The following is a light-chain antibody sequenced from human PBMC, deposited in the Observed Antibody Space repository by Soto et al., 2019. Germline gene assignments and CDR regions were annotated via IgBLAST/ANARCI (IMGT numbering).Light chain of an antibody. V-gene: IGLV7-46*01. Sequence: QAVVPQEPSLPVSPGGTVTLTCASSTGAVTSGHYPFWFQQKPGQAPRTLIYDTNAKHSWTPARFSGSLLGGKAALTLSGAQPEDEADYFCLLSYSDYMRFGGGTKLTVL. CDR1: TGAVTSGHY. J-gene: IGLJ2*01. CDR3: LLSYSDYMR. CDR2: DTN.